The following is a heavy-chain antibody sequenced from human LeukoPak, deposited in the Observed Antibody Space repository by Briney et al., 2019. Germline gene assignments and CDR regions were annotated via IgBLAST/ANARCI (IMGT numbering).Heavy chain of an antibody. J-gene: IGHJ3*02. V-gene: IGHV1-69*05. CDR3: ARPRDYYDSGGAFDI. Sequence: SVKVSCKASGGTFSSYTISWVRQAPGQGLEWMGRIIPIFGTANYAQKFQGRVTITTDESTSTAYMELSSLRSEDTAVYYCARPRDYYDSGGAFDIWGQGTMVTVSS. CDR2: IIPIFGTA. CDR1: GGTFSSYT. D-gene: IGHD3-22*01.